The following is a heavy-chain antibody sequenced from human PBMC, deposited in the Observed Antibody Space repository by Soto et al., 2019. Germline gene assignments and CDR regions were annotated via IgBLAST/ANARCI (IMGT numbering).Heavy chain of an antibody. CDR2: VNSDGTIT. Sequence: LRLSCAASGFDFSNAWMHWVRQAPGKGLVWVSHVNSDGTITTYADSVKGRFTISRDNAKNTVYLQMNSLRVEDSAVYYCTRDQAYSSAAWGQGTPVTVSS. CDR3: TRDQAYSSAA. V-gene: IGHV3-74*01. D-gene: IGHD2-21*01. J-gene: IGHJ5*02. CDR1: GFDFSNAW.